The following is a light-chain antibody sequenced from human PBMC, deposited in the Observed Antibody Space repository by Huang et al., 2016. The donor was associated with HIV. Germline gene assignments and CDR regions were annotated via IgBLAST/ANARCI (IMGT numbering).Light chain of an antibody. CDR3: QQYNNWPYT. CDR2: GAS. Sequence: EIVMTQSPATLSVSPGERATLSCRASQRISSSLAWYQQKPGQAPRLLIHGASTRATGIPVRFSGSGSGTEFTLTISSLQSEDFAVYHCQQYNNWPYTFGQGTNLEIK. J-gene: IGKJ2*01. CDR1: QRISSS. V-gene: IGKV3-15*01.